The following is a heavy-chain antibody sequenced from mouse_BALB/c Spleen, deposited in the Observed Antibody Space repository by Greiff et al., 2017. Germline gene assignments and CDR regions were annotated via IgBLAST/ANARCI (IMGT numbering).Heavy chain of an antibody. CDR1: GFNIKDTY. Sequence: EVKLVESGAELVKPGASVKLSCTASGFNIKDTYMHWVKQRPEQGLEWIGRIDPANGNTKYDPKFQGKATITADTSSNTAYLQLSSLTSEDTAVYYCARGGSYGDYAMDYWGQGTSVTVSS. V-gene: IGHV14-3*02. CDR2: IDPANGNT. D-gene: IGHD1-1*02. J-gene: IGHJ4*01. CDR3: ARGGSYGDYAMDY.